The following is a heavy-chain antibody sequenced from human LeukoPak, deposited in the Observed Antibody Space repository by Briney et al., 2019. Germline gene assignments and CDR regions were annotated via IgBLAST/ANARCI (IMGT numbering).Heavy chain of an antibody. CDR1: GFIFPNAW. D-gene: IGHD3/OR15-3a*01. CDR3: VTDGGQLPYYFTY. Sequence: PGGSLRLSCAASGFIFPNAWIDWVGQAPGKGLEWVGRIKNKNQRRTTDYAAPVKGRFTISRDDSINPLYLQMDSLKTEDTALYYCVTDGGQLPYYFTYWGQGTLVIVSS. J-gene: IGHJ1*01. V-gene: IGHV3-15*01. CDR2: IKNKNQRRTT.